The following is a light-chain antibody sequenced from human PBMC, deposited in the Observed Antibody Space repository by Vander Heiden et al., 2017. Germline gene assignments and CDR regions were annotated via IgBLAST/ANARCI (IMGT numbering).Light chain of an antibody. CDR3: CSYAGSSTHGV. V-gene: IGLV2-23*02. CDR2: EVS. J-gene: IGLJ2*01. CDR1: SSDVGSYNL. Sequence: QSALTQPASVSGSPGQSIPISCPGTSSDVGSYNLVSWYQQHPGKAPKLMIYEVSKRPSGVSNRFSGSKSGNTASLTISGLQAEDEADYYCCSYAGSSTHGVFGGGTKLTVL.